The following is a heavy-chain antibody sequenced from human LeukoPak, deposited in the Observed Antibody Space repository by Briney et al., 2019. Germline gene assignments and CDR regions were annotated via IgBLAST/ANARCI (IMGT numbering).Heavy chain of an antibody. CDR2: FDPEDGET. CDR1: GYTLTELS. D-gene: IGHD6-13*01. CDR3: ATGQLGIEFYYYMDV. Sequence: GASVKVSCKVSGYTLTELSMHWVRQAPGTGLEWMGGFDPEDGETIYAQKFQGRVTMTEDTSTDTAYMELSSLRSEDTAVYYCATGQLGIEFYYYMDVWGKGTTVTVSS. V-gene: IGHV1-24*01. J-gene: IGHJ6*03.